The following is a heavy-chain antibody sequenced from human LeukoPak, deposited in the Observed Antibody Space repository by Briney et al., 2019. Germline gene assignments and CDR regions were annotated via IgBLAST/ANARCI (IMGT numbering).Heavy chain of an antibody. CDR1: GYTFTGYY. D-gene: IGHD4-17*01. J-gene: IGHJ4*02. CDR3: ARDLYGDYAFDY. V-gene: IGHV1-2*02. CDR2: INPDSGGT. Sequence: ASVKVSCKASGYTFTGYYMRWVRQAPGQGLEWMRWINPDSGGTNYAQKFQGRVTMTRDTSISTAYMELSRLRSDDTAVYYCARDLYGDYAFDYWGQGTLVTVSS.